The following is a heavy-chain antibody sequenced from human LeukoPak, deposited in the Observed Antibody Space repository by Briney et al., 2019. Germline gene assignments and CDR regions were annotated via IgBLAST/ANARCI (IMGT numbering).Heavy chain of an antibody. J-gene: IGHJ4*02. CDR3: AKDRDMITFGGSDY. Sequence: PGGSLRLSCVASGFTFDDYAIHSVRQGPGRGLEWISLISGDGGSTYYADSVKGRFTISRDNSKNSLYLQMNSLRIEDTALYYCAKDRDMITFGGSDYWGQGTLVTVSS. D-gene: IGHD3-16*01. CDR1: GFTFDDYA. V-gene: IGHV3-43*02. CDR2: ISGDGGST.